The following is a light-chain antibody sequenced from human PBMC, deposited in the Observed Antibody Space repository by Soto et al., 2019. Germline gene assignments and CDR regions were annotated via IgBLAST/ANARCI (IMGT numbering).Light chain of an antibody. V-gene: IGKV1-27*01. CDR2: SAS. J-gene: IGKJ5*01. Sequence: DIQMTQSPSSLSASVGDRVTITCRASQDISVDLAWYQQKPGKVPKLLIYSASTLQSGVPSRFSGSGSGTDFTLTISSLQPEDVATYYGQKFNTAPLTFGQGTRLEIK. CDR1: QDISVD. CDR3: QKFNTAPLT.